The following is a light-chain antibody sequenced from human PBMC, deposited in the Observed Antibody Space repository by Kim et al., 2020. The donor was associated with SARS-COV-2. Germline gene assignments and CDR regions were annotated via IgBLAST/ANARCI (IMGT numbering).Light chain of an antibody. Sequence: QSALTQPGSVSGSPGQSIPISCTGTSSDVGAPDYVAWYQQHPNKAPQLMIYDVTKRPSGVSTRFSGSKSGNTASLTISGLQAEDGADYYCCSYTTSTTWVCGGGTQLTVL. CDR3: CSYTTSTTWV. J-gene: IGLJ3*02. CDR2: DVT. CDR1: SSDVGAPDY. V-gene: IGLV2-14*03.